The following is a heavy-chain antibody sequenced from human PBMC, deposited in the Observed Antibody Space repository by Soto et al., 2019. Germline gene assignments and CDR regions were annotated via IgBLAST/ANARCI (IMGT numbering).Heavy chain of an antibody. Sequence: GGSLRLSCAASGFIFTNFYMTWIRQAPGKGLELVSYISPGGDIRNYVDSAKGRFTISRDNTNRLVYLHMNSLRAEDTAVYYCTRDPRITDFWGQGTLVTVSS. CDR3: TRDPRITDF. V-gene: IGHV3-11*01. CDR2: ISPGGDIR. CDR1: GFIFTNFY. J-gene: IGHJ4*02. D-gene: IGHD3-16*01.